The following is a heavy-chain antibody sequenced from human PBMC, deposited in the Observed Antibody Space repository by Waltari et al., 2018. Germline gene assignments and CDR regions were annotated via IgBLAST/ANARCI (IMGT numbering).Heavy chain of an antibody. Sequence: QVQLVQSGAEVKKPGASVKVSCKASGYTFTSYDINWVRQATGQGLEWMGWMNPNSGNTGYAQKFQGRVTITRDTSASTAYMELSSLRSKDTAVHYCARGDYSNYELDYWGQGTLVTVSS. CDR2: MNPNSGNT. J-gene: IGHJ4*02. V-gene: IGHV1-8*03. CDR3: ARGDYSNYELDY. D-gene: IGHD4-4*01. CDR1: GYTFTSYD.